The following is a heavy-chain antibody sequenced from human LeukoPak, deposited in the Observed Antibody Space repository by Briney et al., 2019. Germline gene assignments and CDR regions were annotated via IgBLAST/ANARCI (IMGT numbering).Heavy chain of an antibody. D-gene: IGHD2-8*01. V-gene: IGHV4-34*01. CDR2: INHSGST. J-gene: IGHJ4*02. Sequence: PSETLSLTCAVYGGSFSGYYWSWIRQPPGKGLEWIGEINHSGSTNYNPSLKSRVTISVDTSKNQFSLKLSSVTAADTAVYYCARGGPYCTNGVCRTYYFDYWGQGTLVTVSS. CDR3: ARGGPYCTNGVCRTYYFDY. CDR1: GGSFSGYY.